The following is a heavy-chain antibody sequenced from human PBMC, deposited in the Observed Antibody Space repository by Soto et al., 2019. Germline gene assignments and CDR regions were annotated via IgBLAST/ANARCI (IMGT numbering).Heavy chain of an antibody. CDR1: GFSFSTFA. Sequence: EVQLLESGGGLVQPRGSLTLACGASGFSFSTFAMSWVRQAPGKGLEWVSGMRGSGGDTFYADSVKGRFTISRDNSKNTLYLQMNSLRAEDTAVYFCAKEYYYDNGPDHWGQGTLVVVSS. CDR2: MRGSGGDT. CDR3: AKEYYYDNGPDH. J-gene: IGHJ5*02. D-gene: IGHD3-22*01. V-gene: IGHV3-23*01.